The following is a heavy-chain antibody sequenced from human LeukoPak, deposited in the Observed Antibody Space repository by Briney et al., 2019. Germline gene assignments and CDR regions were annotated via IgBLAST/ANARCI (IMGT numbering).Heavy chain of an antibody. CDR1: GFTFSVYA. D-gene: IGHD6-6*01. CDR3: AKRIQYSSSSAYFDY. CDR2: ISDSGGDT. V-gene: IGHV3-23*01. J-gene: IGHJ4*02. Sequence: GGSLRLSCAASGFTFSVYAMSWVRQAPGKGLEWVSAISDSGGDTYYADSVKGRFTISRDNSKNTLYLQMNSLRAEDTAVYYCAKRIQYSSSSAYFDYWGQGTLVAVSS.